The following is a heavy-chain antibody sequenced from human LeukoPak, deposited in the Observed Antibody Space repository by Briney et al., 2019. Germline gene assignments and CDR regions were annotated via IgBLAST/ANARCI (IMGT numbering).Heavy chain of an antibody. Sequence: PSETLSLTCSVSGGSMCTYYWTWVRQPPGKGLEWIGYIYYRGSTNYNPSLKSRVTISEDTAKNQFSLKLTSVTAADTAVYYCARHGAIPEYWGQGSLVIVSS. CDR1: GGSMCTYY. CDR3: ARHGAIPEY. J-gene: IGHJ4*02. D-gene: IGHD2-21*01. CDR2: IYYRGST. V-gene: IGHV4-59*08.